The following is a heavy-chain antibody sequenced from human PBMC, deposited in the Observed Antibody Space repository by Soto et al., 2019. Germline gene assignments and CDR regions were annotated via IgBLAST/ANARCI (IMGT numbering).Heavy chain of an antibody. D-gene: IGHD2-15*01. CDR1: GGSISSGDYY. CDR2: IYYSGST. V-gene: IGHV4-30-4*01. Sequence: SETLSLTCTVSGGSISSGDYYWSWIRQPPGKGLEWIGYIYYSGSTYYNPSLKSRVTISVDTSKNQFSLKLSSVTAADTAVYYCARHVRGLYGGNYFDYWGQGNLVTVSS. CDR3: ARHVRGLYGGNYFDY. J-gene: IGHJ4*02.